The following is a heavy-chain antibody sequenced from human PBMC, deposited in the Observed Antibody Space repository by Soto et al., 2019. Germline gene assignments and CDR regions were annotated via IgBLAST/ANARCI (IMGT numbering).Heavy chain of an antibody. J-gene: IGHJ5*02. D-gene: IGHD2-2*01. CDR3: ARDSGGIVVVPAAIAPTNWFDP. Sequence: PGGSLRLSCAASGFTFSIYSMNWVRQAPGKGLEWVSYISSSSSTIYYADSVKGRFTISRDNAKNSLYLQMNSLRAEDTAVYYCARDSGGIVVVPAAIAPTNWFDPWGQGTLVTVSS. V-gene: IGHV3-48*01. CDR1: GFTFSIYS. CDR2: ISSSSSTI.